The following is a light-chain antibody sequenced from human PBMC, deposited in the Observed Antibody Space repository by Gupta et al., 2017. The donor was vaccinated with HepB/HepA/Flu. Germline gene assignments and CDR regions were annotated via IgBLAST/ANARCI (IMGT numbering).Light chain of an antibody. Sequence: DIQMTQSPSSLSASVGDRVTITCQASQDISNYLNWYQQKPGKAPKLLIYDASNLETGVPSRFSGSGSGTDFTFTISSLQPEDFATYYCQQDDNLPITFGQGTRLDIK. V-gene: IGKV1-33*01. CDR1: QDISNY. J-gene: IGKJ5*01. CDR2: DAS. CDR3: QQDDNLPIT.